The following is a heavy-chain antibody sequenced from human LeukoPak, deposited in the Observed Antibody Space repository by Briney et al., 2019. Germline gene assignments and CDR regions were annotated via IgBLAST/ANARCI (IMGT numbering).Heavy chain of an antibody. CDR2: INPNSGGT. CDR1: GYTFTGYY. CDR3: ARELRVGYYYDSTWGAFDI. Sequence: VASVKVSCKASGYTFTGYYMHWVRQAPGQGLEWMGWINPNSGGTNYAQKLQGRVTMTTDTSTSTAYMELRSLRSDDTAVYYCARELRVGYYYDSTWGAFDIWGQGTMVTVSS. V-gene: IGHV1-2*02. J-gene: IGHJ3*02. D-gene: IGHD3-22*01.